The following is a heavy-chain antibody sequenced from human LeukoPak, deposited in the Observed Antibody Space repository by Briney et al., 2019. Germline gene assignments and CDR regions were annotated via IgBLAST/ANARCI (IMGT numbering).Heavy chain of an antibody. D-gene: IGHD5-18*01. CDR3: ARDRSGIQLWHTGAFDI. Sequence: GGSLRLSCAASVFTFSSYSMNWVRQAPGKGVEWGSSNSSSSSYIYYADSVQGRFTISRDNAKKSLYLHMNSLRAEDTAVYYCARDRSGIQLWHTGAFDIWGQGTMVTVSS. V-gene: IGHV3-21*01. CDR1: VFTFSSYS. CDR2: NSSSSSYI. J-gene: IGHJ3*02.